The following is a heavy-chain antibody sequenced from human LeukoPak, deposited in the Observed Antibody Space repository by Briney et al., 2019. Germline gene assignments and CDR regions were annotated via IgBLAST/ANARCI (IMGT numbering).Heavy chain of an antibody. CDR1: GGSISSYY. J-gene: IGHJ4*02. D-gene: IGHD6-13*01. V-gene: IGHV4-59*01. CDR2: IYYSGST. Sequence: PSETLSLTCTVSGGSISSYYWSWIRQPPGKGLEWIGYIYYSGSTNYNPSLKSRVTILVDTSKNQFSLKLSSVTAADTAVYYCAREGYKGAAAGIGPLGYWGQGTLVTVSS. CDR3: AREGYKGAAAGIGPLGY.